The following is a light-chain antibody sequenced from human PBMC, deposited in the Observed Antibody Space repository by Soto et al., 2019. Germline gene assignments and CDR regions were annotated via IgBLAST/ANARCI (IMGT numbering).Light chain of an antibody. CDR1: QSVSSD. Sequence: EIVMTQSPATLSVSPGERATVSCRASQSVSSDLAWHQQKPGQAPRLLIYGASTRATGIPARFSGSGSGTEFTLSISSLQSEDFAVYYCQQYNNWPLTFGQGTKLEIK. J-gene: IGKJ2*01. V-gene: IGKV3-15*01. CDR3: QQYNNWPLT. CDR2: GAS.